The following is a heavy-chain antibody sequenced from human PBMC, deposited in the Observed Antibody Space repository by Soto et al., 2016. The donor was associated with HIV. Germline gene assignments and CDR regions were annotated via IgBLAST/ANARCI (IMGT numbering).Heavy chain of an antibody. Sequence: QVQLQETGPGLVKPSETLSLTCNVSGGSIDGHYWSWIRQPPGKGLEWIGYIYYTGTTNYNPSLKSRVTISVDTSKNQFSLRLTSLTAADTAIYYCARLGRGIAAVVWFDPVGPGNPGHRLL. CDR2: IYYTGTT. V-gene: IGHV4-59*11. CDR1: GGSIDGHY. D-gene: IGHD6-13*01. J-gene: IGHJ5*02. CDR3: ARLGRGIAAVVWFDP.